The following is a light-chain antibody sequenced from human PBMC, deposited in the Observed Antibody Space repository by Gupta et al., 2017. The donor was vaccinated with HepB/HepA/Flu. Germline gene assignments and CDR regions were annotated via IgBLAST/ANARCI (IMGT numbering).Light chain of an antibody. CDR2: WAS. J-gene: IGKJ5*01. CDR1: QTILNRSNNENH. Sequence: DIVMTQSPDSLAVSLGERATINCKSSQTILNRSNNENHLAWYQQKAGQPPKLLIYWASTRESGVPDRFSGSGSGTDFTLTISSLQAEDVALYYCQQEDNGPITFGQGTQVEIK. V-gene: IGKV4-1*01. CDR3: QQEDNGPIT.